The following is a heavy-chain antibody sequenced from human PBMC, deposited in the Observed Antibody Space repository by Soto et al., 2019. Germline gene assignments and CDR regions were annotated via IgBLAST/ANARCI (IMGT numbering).Heavy chain of an antibody. CDR3: ARDPQQRLAASYYYGMDV. J-gene: IGHJ6*02. V-gene: IGHV3-21*02. CDR1: GFTFSRYG. D-gene: IGHD6-25*01. Sequence: EVQLVESGGGLVKPGGSLRLSCAASGFTFSRYGMNWVRQAPGKGLELVSSISGLSSYIYYADSVKGRFTVSRDNAKNSLYVQMNSLRAEDTAVYYCARDPQQRLAASYYYGMDVWGQGNTVIVSS. CDR2: ISGLSSYI.